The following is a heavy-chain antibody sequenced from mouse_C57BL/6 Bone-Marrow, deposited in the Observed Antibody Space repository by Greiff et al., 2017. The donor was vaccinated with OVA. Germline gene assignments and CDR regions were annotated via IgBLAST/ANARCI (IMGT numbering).Heavy chain of an antibody. Sequence: EVQLQQSGPELVKPGASVKIPCKASGYTFTDYNMDWVKQSHGKSLEWIGDINPNNGGTIYNQKFKGKATLTVDKSSSTAYMELRSLTSEDTAVYYCARGDGYGYFDVWGTGTTVTVSS. J-gene: IGHJ1*03. CDR1: GYTFTDYN. CDR2: INPNNGGT. V-gene: IGHV1-18*01. CDR3: ARGDGYGYFDV. D-gene: IGHD2-3*01.